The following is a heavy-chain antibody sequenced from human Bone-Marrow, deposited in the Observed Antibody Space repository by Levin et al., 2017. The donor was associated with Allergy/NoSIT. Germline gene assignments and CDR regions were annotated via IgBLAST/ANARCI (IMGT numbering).Heavy chain of an antibody. CDR2: IGTAGDT. V-gene: IGHV3-13*04. J-gene: IGHJ6*02. CDR3: ARGPPDYYGSGSLLYGMDG. Sequence: GGSLRLSCAASGFTFSSYDMHWVRQATGKGLEWVSAIGTAGDTYYPGSVKGRFTISRENAKNSLYLQMNSLRAGDTAVYYCARGPPDYYGSGSLLYGMDGWGQGTTVTVSS. D-gene: IGHD3-10*01. CDR1: GFTFSSYD.